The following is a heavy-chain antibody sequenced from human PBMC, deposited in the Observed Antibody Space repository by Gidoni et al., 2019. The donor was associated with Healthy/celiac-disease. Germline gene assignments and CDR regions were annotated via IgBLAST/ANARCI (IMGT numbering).Heavy chain of an antibody. V-gene: IGHV1-2*02. Sequence: VQLVQSGAEVKKPGASVKVSCKASGYTFTGYYMNWVRPAPGQGLEWMGWINPNSGGTNYAQKFQGRVTMTRDTSISTAYMELSRLRSDDTAVDYCQVSRMYGDYVVDYWGQGTLVTVSS. D-gene: IGHD4-17*01. CDR3: QVSRMYGDYVVDY. CDR2: INPNSGGT. J-gene: IGHJ4*02. CDR1: GYTFTGYY.